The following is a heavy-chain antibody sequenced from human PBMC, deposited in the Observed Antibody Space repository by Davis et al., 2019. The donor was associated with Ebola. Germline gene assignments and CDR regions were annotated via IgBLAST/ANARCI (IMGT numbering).Heavy chain of an antibody. J-gene: IGHJ4*02. V-gene: IGHV3-30*18. D-gene: IGHD6-19*01. CDR1: GFTFRSYG. Sequence: GESLTISCAASGFTFRSYGMHWVRHSPGHGLSWVAIISYDGINKYYGDSVKGRFTISRDNSKNTLYLQMNSLRAEDTAVYYCAKGLKVSGWYYFDYWGQGTLVTVS. CDR2: ISYDGINK. CDR3: AKGLKVSGWYYFDY.